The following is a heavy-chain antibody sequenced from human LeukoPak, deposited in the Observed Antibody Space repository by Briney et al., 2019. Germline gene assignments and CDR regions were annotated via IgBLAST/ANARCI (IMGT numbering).Heavy chain of an antibody. Sequence: GGSLRLSCAASGFTFSSYGMHWVRQAPGKGLEWVAVISYDGSNKYYADSVKGRFTISRDNSKNTLYLQMNSLRAEDTAVYYCAKPPRPGIAAAGTDYWGQGTLVTVSS. V-gene: IGHV3-30*18. D-gene: IGHD6-13*01. CDR2: ISYDGSNK. CDR1: GFTFSSYG. CDR3: AKPPRPGIAAAGTDY. J-gene: IGHJ4*02.